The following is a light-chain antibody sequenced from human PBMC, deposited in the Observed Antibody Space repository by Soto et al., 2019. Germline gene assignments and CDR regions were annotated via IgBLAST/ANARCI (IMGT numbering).Light chain of an antibody. CDR3: HQDNSYSPWS. V-gene: IGKV1-5*03. CDR2: KAS. Sequence: DIQMTQSPSTLSASVGDRVTITCRASQSISSWLAWYQQKPGKAPNLLIYKASSLESGVPSRFSGSGSGTELTLSISTLQPDDFATYYCHQDNSYSPWSFGQGTKVEIK. CDR1: QSISSW. J-gene: IGKJ1*01.